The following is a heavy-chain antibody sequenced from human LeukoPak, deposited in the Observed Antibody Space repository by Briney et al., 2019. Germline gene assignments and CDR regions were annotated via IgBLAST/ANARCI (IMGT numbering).Heavy chain of an antibody. CDR2: ISYDGSNK. V-gene: IGHV3-30*18. CDR1: GFTFSSYG. J-gene: IGHJ4*02. CDR3: AKDSATVVTPRRISYFDY. D-gene: IGHD4-23*01. Sequence: PGRSLRLSCAASGFTFSSYGMHWVRQAPGKGLEWVAVISYDGSNKYYADSVKGRFTISRDNSKNTLYLQMNSLRAEDTAVYYCAKDSATVVTPRRISYFDYWGQGTLVTVSS.